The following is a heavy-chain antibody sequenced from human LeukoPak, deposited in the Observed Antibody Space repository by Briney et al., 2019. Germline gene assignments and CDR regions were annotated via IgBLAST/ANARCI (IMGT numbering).Heavy chain of an antibody. J-gene: IGHJ5*01. CDR1: GFTFTNYA. CDR3: ANPLSHRNWFDS. V-gene: IGHV3-23*01. CDR2: ISSSGGNT. Sequence: GGSLRLSCAASGFTFTNYAMSWVRQAPGKGLEWVSTISSSGGNTYYADSVKGRFSISRDNSKSILSLLMNSLRAEDTAVYYCANPLSHRNWFDSWGQGTLVTVSS.